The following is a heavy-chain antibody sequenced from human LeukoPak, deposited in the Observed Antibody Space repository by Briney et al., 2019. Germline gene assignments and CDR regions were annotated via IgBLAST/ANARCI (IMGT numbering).Heavy chain of an antibody. V-gene: IGHV4-59*01. CDR1: GGSISSYY. CDR3: AIFNRYGDYRDY. Sequence: PSETLSLTCTVSGGSISSYYRSWIRQPPGKGLEWIGYTYYSGSTNYNPSLKSRVTISVDTSKDQFSLKLSSVTAADTAVYYCAIFNRYGDYRDYWGRGTLVTVSS. J-gene: IGHJ4*02. D-gene: IGHD4-17*01. CDR2: TYYSGST.